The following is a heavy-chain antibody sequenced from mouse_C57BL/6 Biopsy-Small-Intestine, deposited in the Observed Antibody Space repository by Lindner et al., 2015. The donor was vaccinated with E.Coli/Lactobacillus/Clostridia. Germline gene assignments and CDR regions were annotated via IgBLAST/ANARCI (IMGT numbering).Heavy chain of an antibody. CDR2: IGTNTGTP. CDR3: ARGLDHYGSTI. D-gene: IGHD2-2*01. V-gene: IGHV9-3*02. Sequence: VKVSCKASGYTFTDYAMNWVRQAPGQGLEWMGWIGTNTGTPTYAQGFTGRFVFSLDTSVSTAFLQISSLKAEDAAVYYCARGLDHYGSTIWGQGTMVTVSS. J-gene: IGHJ3*01. CDR1: GYTFTDYA.